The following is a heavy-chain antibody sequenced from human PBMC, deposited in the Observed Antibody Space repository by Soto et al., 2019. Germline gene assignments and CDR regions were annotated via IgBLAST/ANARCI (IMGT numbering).Heavy chain of an antibody. V-gene: IGHV3-7*01. CDR3: ARGDTPMITGMDSFDI. CDR1: GFTFSRYW. D-gene: IGHD5-18*01. CDR2: IKQDGTEK. Sequence: GGSLRLSCAASGFTFSRYWMNWVRQAPGKGLEWVAIIKQDGTEKNYVDSVKGRFTISRDNAKNSLYLQMDSLRAEDTAVYFCARGDTPMITGMDSFDIWGQGTLVTVSS. J-gene: IGHJ3*02.